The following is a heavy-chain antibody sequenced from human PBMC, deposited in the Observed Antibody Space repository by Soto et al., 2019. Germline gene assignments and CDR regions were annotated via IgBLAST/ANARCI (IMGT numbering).Heavy chain of an antibody. D-gene: IGHD3-22*01. CDR3: ASASRGGMDV. CDR2: IYYSGST. Sequence: SETLSLPCTASGGSISSYCWSWIRQPPGKGLGWSGYIYYSGSTNYNPSLKSRVTISVDTAKNQFSLKLSFVAAPDTAVYYCASASRGGMDVWGQGTTVTVAP. CDR1: GGSISSYC. V-gene: IGHV4-59*01. J-gene: IGHJ6*01.